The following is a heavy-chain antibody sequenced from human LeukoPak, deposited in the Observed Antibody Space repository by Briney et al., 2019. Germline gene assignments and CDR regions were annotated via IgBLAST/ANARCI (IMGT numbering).Heavy chain of an antibody. CDR2: IYYSGST. Sequence: SETLSLTCTVSGGSISNYYWGWIRQPPGEGLEWIGYIYYSGSTNYNPSLKSRVTISVDTSKNQFSLKLSSVTAADTAVCYCARSIAGTRSKFDYWGQGTLVTVSS. V-gene: IGHV4-59*08. D-gene: IGHD1/OR15-1a*01. J-gene: IGHJ4*02. CDR1: GGSISNYY. CDR3: ARSIAGTRSKFDY.